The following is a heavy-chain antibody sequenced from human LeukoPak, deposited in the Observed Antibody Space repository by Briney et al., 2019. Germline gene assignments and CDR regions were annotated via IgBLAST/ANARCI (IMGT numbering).Heavy chain of an antibody. CDR3: ARDPHCSGSSCPRDY. CDR2: IYHTGSP. J-gene: IGHJ4*02. CDR1: GGSISSSNW. Sequence: SGTLSLTCAVSGGSISSSNWWSWVRQPPGKGLEWIGEIYHTGSPNYNPSLKSRVTISVDKSKNQLSLKLSSVTAADTAVYYCARDPHCSGSSCPRDYWGQGTLVTVSS. D-gene: IGHD2-2*01. V-gene: IGHV4-4*02.